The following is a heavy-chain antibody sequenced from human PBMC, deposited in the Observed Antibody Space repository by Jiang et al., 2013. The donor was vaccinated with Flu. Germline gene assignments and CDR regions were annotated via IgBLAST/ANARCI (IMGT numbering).Heavy chain of an antibody. CDR1: GGSISSYY. D-gene: IGHD3-22*01. CDR2: IYYSGST. V-gene: IGHV4-59*08. CDR3: AKHSSGYYQPIDY. J-gene: IGHJ4*02. Sequence: GSGLVKPSETLSLTCTVSGGSISSYYWSWIRQPPGKGLEWIGYIYYSGSTNYNPSLKSRVTISVDTSKNQFSLKLSSVTAADTAVYYCAKHSSGYYQPIDYWGQGTLVTVSS.